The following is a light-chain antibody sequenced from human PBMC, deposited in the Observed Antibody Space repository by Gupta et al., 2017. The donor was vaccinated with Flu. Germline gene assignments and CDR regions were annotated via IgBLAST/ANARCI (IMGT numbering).Light chain of an antibody. Sequence: GTLGRPACDYVKPRQSRRQSGGRTYLFWDLQKAGQPPQLLIYEGANRGSGMPDRFSGSESGTDFTLKISRMEAEDVGVYYCRQCVQLRITFGPGTQVEI. V-gene: IGKV2D-29*01. CDR1: QSRRQSGGRTY. CDR2: EGA. CDR3: RQCVQLRIT. J-gene: IGKJ5*01.